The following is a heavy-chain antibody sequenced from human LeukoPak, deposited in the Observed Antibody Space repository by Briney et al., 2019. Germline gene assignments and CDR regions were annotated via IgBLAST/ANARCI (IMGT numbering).Heavy chain of an antibody. V-gene: IGHV1-69*04. J-gene: IGHJ6*02. CDR2: IISILGIA. Sequence: SVKVSCKASGGTFSSYAISWVRQAPGQGLEWMGKIISILGIANYAQKFQGRVTITADKYTSTAYMELSSLRSEDTAVYYCARESYDILTGYHPVGYYYYGMDVWGQGTTVTVSS. CDR3: ARESYDILTGYHPVGYYYYGMDV. D-gene: IGHD3-9*01. CDR1: GGTFSSYA.